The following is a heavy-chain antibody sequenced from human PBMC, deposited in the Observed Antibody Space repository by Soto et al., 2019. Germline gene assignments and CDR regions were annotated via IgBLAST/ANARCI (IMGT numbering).Heavy chain of an antibody. CDR3: AKDRQPDGLWPFDH. CDR2: IFGSGGGI. J-gene: IGHJ4*02. D-gene: IGHD2-8*01. CDR1: GFTFRTYA. V-gene: IGHV3-23*01. Sequence: PGGSLRLSCAASGFTFRTYAMSWVRQAPGKGLEWVSGIFGSGGGISYADSVKGRFTISRDNSNNMLYLQMRSLRVEDTAVYYCAKDRQPDGLWPFDHWGQGTLVTASS.